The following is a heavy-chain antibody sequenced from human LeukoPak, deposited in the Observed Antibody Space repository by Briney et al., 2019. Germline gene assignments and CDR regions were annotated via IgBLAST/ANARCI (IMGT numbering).Heavy chain of an antibody. CDR2: IIPIFGTA. Sequence: SVKVSCKASGGTFSSYAISWVRQAPGQGLEWMGGIIPIFGTANYAQKFRGRVTITADESTSTAYMELSSLRSEDTAVYYCAKEIYGDPTGGRFQHWGQGTLVTVSS. CDR1: GGTFSSYA. V-gene: IGHV1-69*01. D-gene: IGHD4/OR15-4a*01. CDR3: AKEIYGDPTGGRFQH. J-gene: IGHJ1*01.